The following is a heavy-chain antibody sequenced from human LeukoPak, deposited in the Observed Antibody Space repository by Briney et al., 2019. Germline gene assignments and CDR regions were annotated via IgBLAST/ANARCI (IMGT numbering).Heavy chain of an antibody. V-gene: IGHV3-7*01. CDR1: GFTFSSYW. D-gene: IGHD3-3*01. CDR2: IKQDGSEK. CDR3: ARGPRITIFGVVTTRNWFDP. Sequence: GGSLRLSCAASGFTFSSYWMSWVRQAPGKGLEWVANIKQDGSEKYYVDSVKGRFTISRDNAKNSLYLQMNSLRAEDTAVYSCARGPRITIFGVVTTRNWFDPWGQGTLVTVSS. J-gene: IGHJ5*02.